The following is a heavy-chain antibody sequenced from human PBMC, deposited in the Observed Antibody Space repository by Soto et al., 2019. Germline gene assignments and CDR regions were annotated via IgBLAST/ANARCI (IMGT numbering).Heavy chain of an antibody. J-gene: IGHJ4*02. D-gene: IGHD3-22*01. V-gene: IGHV5-10-1*01. CDR1: GYSFAGYW. Sequence: PXESLNISRKGSGYSFAGYWITLVRQKPGKGLEWMGRIDPSDSQTYYSPSFRGHVTISVTKSITTVFLQWSSLRASDTAMYYCARQIYDSDTGPNFQYYFDSWGQGTPVTSPQ. CDR2: IDPSDSQT. CDR3: ARQIYDSDTGPNFQYYFDS.